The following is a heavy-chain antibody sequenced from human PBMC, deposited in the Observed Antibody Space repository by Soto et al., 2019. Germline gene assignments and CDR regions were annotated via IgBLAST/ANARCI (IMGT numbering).Heavy chain of an antibody. Sequence: GGSLRLSCASSEFTFSNYVMPWVRQAPGKGLQWLAVISYDGNNKYYADSVEGRFTISRDNSKNTVYLQMNSLRLEDTAVYYCARGPSYSDSYFDHWGEGTLVTVSS. CDR3: ARGPSYSDSYFDH. CDR1: EFTFSNYV. J-gene: IGHJ4*02. D-gene: IGHD4-17*01. CDR2: ISYDGNNK. V-gene: IGHV3-30*03.